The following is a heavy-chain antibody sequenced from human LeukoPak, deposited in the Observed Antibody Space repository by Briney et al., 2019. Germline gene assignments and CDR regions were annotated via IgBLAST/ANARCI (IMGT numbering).Heavy chain of an antibody. D-gene: IGHD2-2*02. Sequence: SQTLSLTCTVSGGSISSGSYYWRWIRQPAGKGLEWNERIYTSGITNYNPSLKSRVTISVDTYKNQFSLKLSSVTAADTAVYYCARDGLGYCSSTSCYNPNTWGQGTLVTVSS. CDR1: GGSISSGSYY. V-gene: IGHV4-61*02. CDR2: IYTSGIT. J-gene: IGHJ5*02. CDR3: ARDGLGYCSSTSCYNPNT.